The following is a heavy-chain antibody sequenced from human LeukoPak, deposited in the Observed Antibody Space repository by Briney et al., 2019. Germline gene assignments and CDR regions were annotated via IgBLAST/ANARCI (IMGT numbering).Heavy chain of an antibody. Sequence: GGSLRLSCAASGFTFDDYGMSWVRQAPGKGLEWVSGINWNGGSTGYADSVKGRFTISRDNAKNSLYLQMNSLRAEDTALYHCASVREYSSSRWFDPWGQGTLVTVSS. J-gene: IGHJ5*02. CDR1: GFTFDDYG. CDR2: INWNGGST. D-gene: IGHD6-6*01. V-gene: IGHV3-20*01. CDR3: ASVREYSSSRWFDP.